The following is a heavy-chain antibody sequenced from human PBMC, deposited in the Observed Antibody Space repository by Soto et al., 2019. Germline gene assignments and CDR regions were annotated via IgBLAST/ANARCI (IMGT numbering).Heavy chain of an antibody. CDR1: GGSISSYY. Sequence: QVQLQESGPGLVKPSETLSLTCTASGGSISSYYWSWIRQPPGKGLEWIGYIYYSGSTKYNPSLXGXVXIXXDTSKNQFSLKLSSVTAADTAVYYCARRYGSVFDYWGQGTLVTVSS. CDR3: ARRYGSVFDY. D-gene: IGHD6-19*01. J-gene: IGHJ4*02. V-gene: IGHV4-59*01. CDR2: IYYSGST.